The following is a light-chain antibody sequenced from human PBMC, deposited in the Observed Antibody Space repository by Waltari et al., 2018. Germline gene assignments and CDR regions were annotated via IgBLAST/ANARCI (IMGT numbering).Light chain of an antibody. J-gene: IGKJ2*01. Sequence: DIQMTQSPSSLTASVGDRVTNTCQASQDISTYLNWYQQKPGKAPKLLIYDVSNFEKGGPSRFSGGGSETDFSFTISSLQSEDIATYYCQQYEDVPYTFGQGTKLMIK. CDR1: QDISTY. CDR2: DVS. CDR3: QQYEDVPYT. V-gene: IGKV1-33*01.